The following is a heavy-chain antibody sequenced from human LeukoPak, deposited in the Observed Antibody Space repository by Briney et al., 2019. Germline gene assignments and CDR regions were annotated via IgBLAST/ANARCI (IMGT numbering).Heavy chain of an antibody. CDR1: GFTFDDYA. CDR3: ARARGVAAPGDY. V-gene: IGHV3-9*01. CDR2: ISWNSGSI. Sequence: PGRSLRLSCAASGFTFDDYAMHWVRQAPGKGLEWVSSISWNSGSIGYVDSVKGRFTISRDNAKNSLYLQMNSLRAEDTAVYYCARARGVAAPGDYWGQGTLVTVSS. J-gene: IGHJ4*02. D-gene: IGHD6-19*01.